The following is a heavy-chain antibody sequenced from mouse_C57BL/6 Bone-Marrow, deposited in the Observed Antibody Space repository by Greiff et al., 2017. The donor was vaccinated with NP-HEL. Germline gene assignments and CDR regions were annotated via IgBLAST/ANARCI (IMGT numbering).Heavy chain of an antibody. CDR1: GYTFTSYW. CDR3: ARESLYYDGYY. J-gene: IGHJ2*01. CDR2: IDPSDSYT. Sequence: QVQLQQPGTELVRPGTSVKLSCKASGYTFTSYWMHWVKQRPGQGLEWIGVIDPSDSYTNYNQKFKGKATLTVDTSSSTAYMQLSSLTSEDSAVYYCARESLYYDGYYWGQGTTLTVSS. D-gene: IGHD2-3*01. V-gene: IGHV1-59*01.